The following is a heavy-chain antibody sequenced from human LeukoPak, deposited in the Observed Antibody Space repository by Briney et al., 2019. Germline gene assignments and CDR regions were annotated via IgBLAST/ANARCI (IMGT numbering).Heavy chain of an antibody. CDR3: AREGGPDAFDI. CDR1: GFTFSSYW. V-gene: IGHV3-7*01. Sequence: GGSLRLSCAASGFTFSSYWMSWVRQAPGKGLEWVANIKQDGSEKYYVDSVKGRFTISRDNAENSLYLQMNSLRAEDTAVYYCAREGGPDAFDIWGQGTMVTVSS. J-gene: IGHJ3*02. CDR2: IKQDGSEK.